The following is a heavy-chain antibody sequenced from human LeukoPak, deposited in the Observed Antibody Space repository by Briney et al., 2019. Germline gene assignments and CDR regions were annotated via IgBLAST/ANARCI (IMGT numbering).Heavy chain of an antibody. CDR3: TTDLRYFDHTGFAFDV. V-gene: IGHV3-15*01. CDR1: GFSFSDAW. Sequence: GGSLRLSCAASGFSFSDAWMSWVRQIPGKGLEWVGRITSKTDGGTTDYVAPVKGRFTISRDDAKNTLYLQMNSLKTDDTAVYYCTTDLRYFDHTGFAFDVWGQGTLVTVSS. J-gene: IGHJ3*01. CDR2: ITSKTDGGTT. D-gene: IGHD3-9*01.